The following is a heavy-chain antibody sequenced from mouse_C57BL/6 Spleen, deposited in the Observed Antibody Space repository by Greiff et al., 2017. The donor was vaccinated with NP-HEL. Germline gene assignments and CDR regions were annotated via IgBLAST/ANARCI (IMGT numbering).Heavy chain of an antibody. Sequence: EVHLVESGGGLVKPGGSLKLSCAASGFTFSDYGMHWVRQAPEKGLEWVAYISSGSSTIYYADTVKGRFTISRDNSKNTLFLQMTSLMSEDTAMYYCATDYCGGGYVANYYWGQATSVTFAS. CDR3: ATDYCGGGYVANYY. V-gene: IGHV5-17*01. D-gene: IGHD1-1*01. J-gene: IGHJ4*01. CDR1: GFTFSDYG. CDR2: ISSGSSTI.